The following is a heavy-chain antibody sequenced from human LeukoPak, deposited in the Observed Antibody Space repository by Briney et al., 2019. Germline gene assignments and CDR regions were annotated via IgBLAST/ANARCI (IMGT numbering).Heavy chain of an antibody. V-gene: IGHV1-69*04. CDR2: IIPTLGAA. CDR3: ARDRVEYQLLYYFDY. CDR1: GGTFSNYA. D-gene: IGHD2-2*01. J-gene: IGHJ4*02. Sequence: ASVKVSCKASGGTFSNYAISWVRQAPGQGLEWMGRIIPTLGAANYAQKFQGRVTMTADRSTNTVYMDLSSLRSEDTAVYYCARDRVEYQLLYYFDYWGQGTLVTVSS.